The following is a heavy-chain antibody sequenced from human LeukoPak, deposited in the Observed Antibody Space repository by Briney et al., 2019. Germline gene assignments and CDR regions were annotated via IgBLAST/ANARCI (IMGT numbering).Heavy chain of an antibody. Sequence: GGSLRLSCAASGFTFSSYGMHWVRQAPGKGLEWVAFIRYDGSNKYYADSVKGRFTISRDNPKNTLYLQMNSLRAEDTAVYYCAKDLNSSGWFKHDAFDIWGQGTMVTVSS. CDR2: IRYDGSNK. V-gene: IGHV3-30*02. CDR1: GFTFSSYG. D-gene: IGHD6-19*01. J-gene: IGHJ3*02. CDR3: AKDLNSSGWFKHDAFDI.